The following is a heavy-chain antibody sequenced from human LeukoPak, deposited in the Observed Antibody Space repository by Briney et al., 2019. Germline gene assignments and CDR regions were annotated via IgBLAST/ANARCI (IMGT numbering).Heavy chain of an antibody. Sequence: GASVKVSCKASGYNFTRYYMHWVRQAPGQGLEWMGLINPSGDSTSYAQKFQGRVTMTRDMSTSTVYMDLSSLRSEDTAVYYCARDYDDYVWGSHDAFDIWGQGTMVTVSS. D-gene: IGHD3-16*01. CDR2: INPSGDST. CDR1: GYNFTRYY. V-gene: IGHV1-46*01. J-gene: IGHJ3*02. CDR3: ARDYDDYVWGSHDAFDI.